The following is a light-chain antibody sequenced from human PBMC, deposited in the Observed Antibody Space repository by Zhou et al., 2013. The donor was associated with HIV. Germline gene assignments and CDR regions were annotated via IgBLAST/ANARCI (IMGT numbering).Light chain of an antibody. CDR1: QGVSNDY. Sequence: EIVLTQSPGTLSLSPGQRATLSCRASQGVSNDYVAWYQQKPGRAPRLLIYGTSVRATGIPDRFSGSGSGTDFTLNISGLEADDFAVYFCQQYGSSPATFGQGTEVEIK. CDR2: GTS. CDR3: QQYGSSPAT. V-gene: IGKV3-20*01. J-gene: IGKJ1*01.